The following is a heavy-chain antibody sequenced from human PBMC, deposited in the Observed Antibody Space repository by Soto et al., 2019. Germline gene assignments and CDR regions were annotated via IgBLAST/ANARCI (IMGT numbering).Heavy chain of an antibody. V-gene: IGHV1-69*13. J-gene: IGHJ6*02. D-gene: IGHD2-21*02. CDR1: GGTFSSYA. CDR3: ARVRIAYCGGDCYRPTVYYYYGMDV. Sequence: GASVKVSCKASGGTFSSYAISWVRQAPGQGLEWMGGIIPIFGTANYAQKFQGRVTITADESTSTAYMELSSLRSEDTAVYYCARVRIAYCGGDCYRPTVYYYYGMDVWGQGTTVTVSS. CDR2: IIPIFGTA.